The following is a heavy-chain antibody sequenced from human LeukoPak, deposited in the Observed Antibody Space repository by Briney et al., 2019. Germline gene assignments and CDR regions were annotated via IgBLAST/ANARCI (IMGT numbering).Heavy chain of an antibody. CDR2: IYYSGST. D-gene: IGHD2/OR15-2a*01. V-gene: IGHV4-59*01. CDR1: GGSISSYY. J-gene: IGHJ6*02. CDR3: ARDLSIYGMDV. Sequence: SETLSLTCTVSGGSISSYYWSWIRQPPGKGLEWTGYIYYSGSTNYNPSLKSRVTISVDTSKNQFSLKLSSVTAADTAVYYCARDLSIYGMDVWGQGTTVTVSS.